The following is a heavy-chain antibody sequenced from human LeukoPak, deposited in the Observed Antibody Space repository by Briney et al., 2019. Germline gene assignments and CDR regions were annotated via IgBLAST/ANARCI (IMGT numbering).Heavy chain of an antibody. Sequence: PSETLSLTCAVYGGSFSGYYWSWIRQPPGKGLEWIGEINHSGSTNYNPSLKSRVTISVDTSKNQFSLKLSSVTAADTAVYYCARVGGGITFGGVIVYFDYWGQGTLVTVSS. D-gene: IGHD3-16*02. J-gene: IGHJ4*02. CDR3: ARVGGGITFGGVIVYFDY. CDR1: GGSFSGYY. V-gene: IGHV4-34*01. CDR2: INHSGST.